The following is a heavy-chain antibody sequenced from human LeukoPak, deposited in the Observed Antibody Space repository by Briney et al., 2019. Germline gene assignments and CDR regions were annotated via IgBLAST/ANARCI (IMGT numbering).Heavy chain of an antibody. CDR1: GVSIGNYY. D-gene: IGHD3-3*01. J-gene: IGHJ4*02. CDR3: ARAVFWSGYHTDPLVQYFFDY. V-gene: IGHV4-59*08. CDR2: ISSSGNS. Sequence: SETLSLTCTVSGVSIGNYYWTWIRQPPGKGLEWIGYISSSGNSNYNPSLKSRVTMSVDTSKNRFSLRLSSVTAADTAIYYCARAVFWSGYHTDPLVQYFFDYWCQGTLITVSS.